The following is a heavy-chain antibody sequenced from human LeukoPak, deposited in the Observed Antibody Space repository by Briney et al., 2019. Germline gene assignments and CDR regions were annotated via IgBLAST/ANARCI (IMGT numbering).Heavy chain of an antibody. D-gene: IGHD2-2*02. Sequence: ASVKVSCKASGYTFTSYGISWVRQAPGQGLEWMGWISAYNGNTNYAQKLQGRVTMTTDTSTSTAYMELRSLRSDDTAVYYCAWGVQVPAAIQDYYFDYWAREPWSPSPQ. CDR3: AWGVQVPAAIQDYYFDY. V-gene: IGHV1-18*01. CDR1: GYTFTSYG. CDR2: ISAYNGNT. J-gene: IGHJ4*02.